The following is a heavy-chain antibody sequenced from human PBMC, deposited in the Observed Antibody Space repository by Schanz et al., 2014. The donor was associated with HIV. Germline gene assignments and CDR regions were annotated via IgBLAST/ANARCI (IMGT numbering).Heavy chain of an antibody. J-gene: IGHJ4*02. CDR2: ISDDGSKK. Sequence: QVQLVESGGRVVQPGRSLRLSCAASGFTFSTYDMHWIRQAPGRGLEWVALISDDGSKKFYADSVKGRFVISRDNSNNTLYLQMSSLRAEDTAVYFCVDFWIGYFRYWGRGTLVSVSS. CDR3: VDFWIGYFRY. V-gene: IGHV3-30*03. CDR1: GFTFSTYD. D-gene: IGHD3-3*01.